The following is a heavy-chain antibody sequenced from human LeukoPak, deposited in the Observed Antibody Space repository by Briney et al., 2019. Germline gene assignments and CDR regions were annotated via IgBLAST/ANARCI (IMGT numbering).Heavy chain of an antibody. Sequence: GGSLRLSCAPSGFTFSSYGMHWVRQAPGKGLEWVAVIWYDGRNKYYADSVKGRFTISRDNSKNTLYLQMNSLRAEDTAVYYCAKDSSGSGSYFFDYWGQGTLVTVSS. D-gene: IGHD3-10*01. V-gene: IGHV3-33*06. CDR2: IWYDGRNK. CDR3: AKDSSGSGSYFFDY. J-gene: IGHJ4*02. CDR1: GFTFSSYG.